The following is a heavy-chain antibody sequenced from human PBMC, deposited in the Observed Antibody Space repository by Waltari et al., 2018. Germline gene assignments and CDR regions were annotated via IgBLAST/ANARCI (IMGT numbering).Heavy chain of an antibody. J-gene: IGHJ6*02. Sequence: EVQLLESGGGLVQPGGSLRLSCAASGFTFSSYAMSWVRQAPGKGLEWVAAISGSGCSTHYAYSVKGRFTISRDNSKNTLYLQMNSLRAEDTAVYYCASGLIIAVAGTFYYYGMDVWGQGTTVTVSS. CDR2: ISGSGCST. CDR1: GFTFSSYA. CDR3: ASGLIIAVAGTFYYYGMDV. D-gene: IGHD6-19*01. V-gene: IGHV3-23*01.